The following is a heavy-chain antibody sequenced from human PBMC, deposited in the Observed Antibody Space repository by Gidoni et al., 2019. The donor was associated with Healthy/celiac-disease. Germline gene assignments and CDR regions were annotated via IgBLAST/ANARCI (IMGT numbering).Heavy chain of an antibody. CDR2: INHSGST. V-gene: IGHV4-34*01. J-gene: IGHJ2*01. Sequence: QVQLQQWGAGLLKPSETMSLTCAVYGGSFSGYYWSWIRQPPGKGLEWIGEINHSGSTNYNPSLKSRVTISVDTSKNQFSLKLSSVTAADTAVYYCARVATKPIVVVTASQHWYFDLWGRGTLVTVSS. D-gene: IGHD2-21*02. CDR1: GGSFSGYY. CDR3: ARVATKPIVVVTASQHWYFDL.